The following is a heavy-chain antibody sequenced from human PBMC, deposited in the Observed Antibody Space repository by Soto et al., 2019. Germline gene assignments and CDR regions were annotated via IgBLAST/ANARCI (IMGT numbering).Heavy chain of an antibody. CDR1: GYTFTSYY. V-gene: IGHV1-46*01. Sequence: ASVKVSCKVSGYTFTSYYMHWVRQAPGQGLEWMGIINPSGGSTSYAQKFQGRVTMTRDTSTSTVYMELSSLRSEDTAVYYCARGGGDSWNDHFFDYWGQGTLVTVXS. CDR3: ARGGGDSWNDHFFDY. J-gene: IGHJ4*02. CDR2: INPSGGST. D-gene: IGHD1-20*01.